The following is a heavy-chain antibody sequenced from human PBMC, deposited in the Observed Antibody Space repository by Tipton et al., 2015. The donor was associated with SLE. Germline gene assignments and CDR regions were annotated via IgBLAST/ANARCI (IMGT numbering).Heavy chain of an antibody. Sequence: VQLVQSGAEVKEPGDSLKISCRGSGYTFPNYRIGWVGHRPGKALEWLGAVLPRDSKSLYSPSFQDHVTFSVDKSTSTAYLQWSSLKASDSATYYCARYVPYSGHHKELPYFYGRDVWGQGTTVNFSS. CDR1: GYTFPNYR. J-gene: IGHJ6*02. CDR3: ARYVPYSGHHKELPYFYGRDV. D-gene: IGHD5-12*01. V-gene: IGHV5-51*03. CDR2: VLPRDSKS.